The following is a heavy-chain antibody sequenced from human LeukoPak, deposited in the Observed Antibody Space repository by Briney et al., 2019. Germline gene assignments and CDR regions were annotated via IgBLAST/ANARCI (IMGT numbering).Heavy chain of an antibody. CDR3: AREVVTRGAAFFDY. CDR1: GFTFSSYW. J-gene: IGHJ4*02. Sequence: GGSLRLSCAASGFTFSSYWMSWVRQAPGKGLEWVANIKQEGSEKYYVDSVKGRFTISRDNAKNSLYLQMNRLRAEDTAVYYCAREVVTRGAAFFDYWGQGTVVTVSS. V-gene: IGHV3-7*01. CDR2: IKQEGSEK. D-gene: IGHD4-23*01.